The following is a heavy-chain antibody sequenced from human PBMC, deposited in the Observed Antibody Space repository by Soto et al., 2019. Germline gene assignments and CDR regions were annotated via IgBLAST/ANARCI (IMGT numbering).Heavy chain of an antibody. D-gene: IGHD4-17*01. CDR3: ARDRRDDYGGKSFDY. Sequence: SVKVSCKASGGTFSSYAISWVRQAPGQGLEWMGGIIPIFGTANYAQKFQGRVTITAEESTSTAYMELSSLRSEDTAVYYCARDRRDDYGGKSFDYWGQGTLVTVSS. J-gene: IGHJ4*02. CDR2: IIPIFGTA. V-gene: IGHV1-69*13. CDR1: GGTFSSYA.